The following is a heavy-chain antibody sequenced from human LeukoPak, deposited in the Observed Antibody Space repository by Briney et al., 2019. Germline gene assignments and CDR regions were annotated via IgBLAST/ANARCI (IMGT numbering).Heavy chain of an antibody. CDR3: VRVHYDSSGYYSYFDY. D-gene: IGHD3-22*01. Sequence: SETLSLTCAVYGGSFSGYYWSWIRQPPGKGLEWIGEINHSGSTNYNPSLKSRVTISVDTSKNQFSLKLSSVTAADTAVYYCVRVHYDSSGYYSYFDYWGQGTLVTVSS. CDR1: GGSFSGYY. V-gene: IGHV4-34*01. CDR2: INHSGST. J-gene: IGHJ4*02.